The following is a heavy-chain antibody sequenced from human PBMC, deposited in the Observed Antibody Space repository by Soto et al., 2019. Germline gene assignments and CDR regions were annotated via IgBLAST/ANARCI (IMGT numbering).Heavy chain of an antibody. J-gene: IGHJ4*02. V-gene: IGHV4-39*01. CDR3: ARHFHIDYGGNPFDY. CDR2: IYYSGST. Sequence: QLQLQESGPGLVKPSETQSLTCTVAGGFISSSSYYWGWIRQPPGKGLEWIGSIYYSGSTYYNPSLKSRVTISVDTSKNQFSLKLSSVTAVDTAVYYCARHFHIDYGGNPFDYWGQGTLVTVSS. CDR1: GGFISSSSYY. D-gene: IGHD4-17*01.